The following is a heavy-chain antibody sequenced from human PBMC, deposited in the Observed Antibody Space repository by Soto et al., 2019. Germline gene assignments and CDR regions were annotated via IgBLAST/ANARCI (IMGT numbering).Heavy chain of an antibody. CDR1: GFTFSSYA. J-gene: IGHJ4*02. Sequence: EVQLLESGGGLVQPGGSLRLSCAASGFTFSSYAMSWVRQAPGKGLEWVSAISGSGGSTYYADSVKGRFTISRDNSKNTLYLKMNSLRAEDTAVYYCAKVGTTVVARSYYVDYWGQGTLVTVSS. CDR3: AKVGTTVVARSYYVDY. D-gene: IGHD1-7*01. CDR2: ISGSGGST. V-gene: IGHV3-23*01.